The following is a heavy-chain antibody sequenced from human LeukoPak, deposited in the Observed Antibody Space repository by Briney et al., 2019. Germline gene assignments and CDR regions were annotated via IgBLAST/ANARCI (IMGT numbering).Heavy chain of an antibody. CDR1: GGSISSYY. J-gene: IGHJ6*02. Sequence: SETLSLTCTVSGGSISSYYWSWIRQPPGKGLEWIGYIYYSGSTNYNPSLKSRVTISVDTSKNQFSLKLSSVTAADTAVYYCARDRLVVVAAAYCYYYGMDVWGQGTTVTVSS. CDR2: IYYSGST. V-gene: IGHV4-59*01. D-gene: IGHD2-15*01. CDR3: ARDRLVVVAAAYCYYYGMDV.